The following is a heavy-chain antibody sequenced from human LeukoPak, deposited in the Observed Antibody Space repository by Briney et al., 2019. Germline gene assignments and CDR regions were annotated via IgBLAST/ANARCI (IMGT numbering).Heavy chain of an antibody. CDR3: ARNWPASSGSYMGD. Sequence: PGGSLRLSCAASGFTFSNSPMTWVRQAPGKGLEWLSAMNGGSEYIYYADSVKGRFPISRDNPKNTLYLQMNSLRAEDTAVYYCARNWPASSGSYMGDWGQGTLVTVSS. V-gene: IGHV3-23*01. CDR1: GFTFSNSP. D-gene: IGHD3-10*01. CDR2: MNGGSEYI. J-gene: IGHJ4*02.